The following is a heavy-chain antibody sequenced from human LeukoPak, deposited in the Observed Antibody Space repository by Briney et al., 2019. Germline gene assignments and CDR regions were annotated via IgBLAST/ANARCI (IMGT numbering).Heavy chain of an antibody. CDR3: ARDLGSYSSGWYYFDH. CDR2: IKQDGSAK. D-gene: IGHD6-19*01. CDR1: GFSFSDYW. J-gene: IGHJ4*02. Sequence: GGSLRLSCAASGFSFSDYWMTWVRQAPGKGLEWVANIKQDGSAKFYVDSVMGRFTISRDNGKKSLYLQMNSLRADDTAVYYCARDLGSYSSGWYYFDHWGQGTLVTVS. V-gene: IGHV3-7*01.